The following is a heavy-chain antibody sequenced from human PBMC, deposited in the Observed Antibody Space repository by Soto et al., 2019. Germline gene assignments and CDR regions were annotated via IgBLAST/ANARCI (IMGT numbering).Heavy chain of an antibody. CDR2: IWYDGSNK. V-gene: IGHV3-33*01. CDR1: GFTFSSYG. CDR3: ARDIGMTTVTSYYFDY. Sequence: QVQLVESGGGVVQPGRSLRLSCAASGFTFSSYGMHWVRQAPGKGLEWVAVIWYDGSNKYYADSVKGRFTISRDNSKNTLYLQMNSLRAEETAVYYCARDIGMTTVTSYYFDYWGQGTLVTVSS. D-gene: IGHD4-17*01. J-gene: IGHJ4*02.